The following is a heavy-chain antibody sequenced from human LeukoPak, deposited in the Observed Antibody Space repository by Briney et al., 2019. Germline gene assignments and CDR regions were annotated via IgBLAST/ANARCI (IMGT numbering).Heavy chain of an antibody. CDR1: GFTFSSYW. CDR2: INSDGSST. D-gene: IGHD3-3*01. CDR3: ARGFWSGYFTDY. J-gene: IGHJ4*02. Sequence: RGSLRLSCAASGFTFSSYWMHWVRQAPGKGLVWVSRINSDGSSTSYADSVKGRFTISRDNAKNTLYLQMNSLRAEDTAVYYCARGFWSGYFTDYWGQGTLVTVSS. V-gene: IGHV3-74*01.